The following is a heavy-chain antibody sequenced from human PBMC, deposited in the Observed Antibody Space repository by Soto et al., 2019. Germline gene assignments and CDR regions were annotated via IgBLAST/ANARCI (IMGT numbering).Heavy chain of an antibody. D-gene: IGHD3-3*01. Sequence: QMQLMQSGPEVKKPGTSVKFSCKASGFTLTSADVKWVRQTRGQRLEWIGWIVGGSGSTNYAQQFQGRLAITRDMSTSTVYMELSSLRDEDTAVYYCAADWSNRPFDFWGQGTLVPVSS. V-gene: IGHV1-58*01. CDR1: GFTLTSAD. CDR2: IVGGSGST. J-gene: IGHJ4*02. CDR3: AADWSNRPFDF.